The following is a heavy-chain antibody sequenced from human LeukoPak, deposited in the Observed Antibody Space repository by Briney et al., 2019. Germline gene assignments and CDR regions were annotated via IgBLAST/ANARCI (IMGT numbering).Heavy chain of an antibody. CDR3: ARADSSIAARLSRSSIFNYYYYMDV. J-gene: IGHJ6*03. V-gene: IGHV3-7*01. Sequence: GGSLRLSCAASGFTFSNYGLSWVRQAPGKGLEWVANIKQDGSEKYYVDSVKGRFTISRDNAKNSLYLQMNSLRAEDTAVYYCARADSSIAARLSRSSIFNYYYYMDVWGKGTTVTISS. D-gene: IGHD6-6*01. CDR2: IKQDGSEK. CDR1: GFTFSNYG.